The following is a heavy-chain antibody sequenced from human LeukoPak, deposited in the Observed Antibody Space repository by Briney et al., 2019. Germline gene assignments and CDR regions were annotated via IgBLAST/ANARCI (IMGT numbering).Heavy chain of an antibody. CDR3: EGSTTYYDILTGYFGAFDI. CDR1: GYTFTGYY. J-gene: IGHJ3*02. D-gene: IGHD3-9*01. Sequence: ASVKVSCKASGYTFTGYYMHWVRLAPGQGLEWMGWINPNSGGTNYAQKFQGRVTMTRDTSISTAYMELSRLRSDDTAVYYCEGSTTYYDILTGYFGAFDIWGQGTMVTVSS. V-gene: IGHV1-2*02. CDR2: INPNSGGT.